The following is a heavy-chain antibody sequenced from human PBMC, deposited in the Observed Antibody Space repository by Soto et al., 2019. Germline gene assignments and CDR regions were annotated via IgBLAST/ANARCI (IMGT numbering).Heavy chain of an antibody. CDR2: INHSGST. CDR1: GGSFSGYY. J-gene: IGHJ4*02. V-gene: IGHV4-34*01. Sequence: QVQLQQWGAGLLKPSETLSLTCAVYGGSFSGYYWSWIRQPPGKGLEWIGEINHSGSTNYNPSLKSRVTISVDTSKNQFSLKLSSVTAADTAVYYCAREQWPPPSIDYWGQGTLVTVSS. CDR3: AREQWPPPSIDY. D-gene: IGHD6-19*01.